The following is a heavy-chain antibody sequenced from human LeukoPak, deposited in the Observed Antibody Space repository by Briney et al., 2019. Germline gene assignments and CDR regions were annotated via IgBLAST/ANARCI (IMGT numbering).Heavy chain of an antibody. D-gene: IGHD2-15*01. CDR3: SSQRGVRYCNGGNCYPGALDY. CDR1: GGSISSGDYY. Sequence: PSETLSLTCSVSGGSISSGDYYWSWIRQHPGKGLEWIGYTFYGGSTYYNPSLKSRVSISIVTSQNQVSLKLSSVTAADTAVYYCSSQRGVRYCNGGNCYPGALDYWGQGTLVTVSS. CDR2: TFYGGST. J-gene: IGHJ4*02. V-gene: IGHV4-31*03.